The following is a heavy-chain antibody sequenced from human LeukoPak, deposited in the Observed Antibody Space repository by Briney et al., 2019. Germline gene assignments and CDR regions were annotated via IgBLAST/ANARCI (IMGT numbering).Heavy chain of an antibody. J-gene: IGHJ4*02. CDR3: ARSLSYGDHYFDY. D-gene: IGHD4-17*01. CDR1: GVSISRYY. CDR2: IYYSGST. V-gene: IGHV4-59*01. Sequence: SETLSLTCTVSGVSISRYYWSWIQQPLGKGLEWIGYIYYSGSTNYNPSLKSRVTISVDTSKNHFSLKLSSVTAADTAVYYCARSLSYGDHYFDYWGQGTLVTVSS.